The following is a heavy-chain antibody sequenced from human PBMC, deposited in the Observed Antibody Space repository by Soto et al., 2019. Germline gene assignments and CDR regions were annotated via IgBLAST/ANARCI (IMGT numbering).Heavy chain of an antibody. CDR2: ISGSGDST. CDR3: ARRGRGSDYDD. V-gene: IGHV3-23*01. J-gene: IGHJ1*01. Sequence: EVQLLESGGGLVQPGGSLRLSCAASGFTFSSYAMRWVRQAPVKGLEWVSAISGSGDSTYYADSVKGRFTISRDNSKNTLYLQMHSLRGAGAAVYYCARRGRGSDYDDWGQGTLVTVSS. CDR1: GFTFSSYA. D-gene: IGHD1-26*01.